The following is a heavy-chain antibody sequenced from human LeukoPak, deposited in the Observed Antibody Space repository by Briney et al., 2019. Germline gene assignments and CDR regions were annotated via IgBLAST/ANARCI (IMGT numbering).Heavy chain of an antibody. CDR2: VTGSGTFT. D-gene: IGHD3-3*01. V-gene: IGHV3-23*01. CDR1: GFTFDSYA. Sequence: PGGSLRFSCVASGFTFDSYAMTWVRQAPGKGLEWVSSVTGSGTFTYYADSVKGRFTISRDNAKSTLDLQMSSLRVEDTAVYYCAKDGITLFGVATMFSFLDVWGRGTTVTVSS. CDR3: AKDGITLFGVATMFSFLDV. J-gene: IGHJ6*04.